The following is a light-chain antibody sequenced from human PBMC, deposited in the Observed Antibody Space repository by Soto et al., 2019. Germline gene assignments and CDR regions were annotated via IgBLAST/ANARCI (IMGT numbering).Light chain of an antibody. CDR3: QQRSYWPRP. Sequence: EFVLTQSPATLSLSPGERASLSCRASEGIRIHLAWYQQKPGQAPMLLIYDTSSRASGIPDRFRGSGSGTDFTLTISSIEPEDFAIYYCQQRSYWPRPFGQGPEVEFK. V-gene: IGKV3-11*01. CDR2: DTS. J-gene: IGKJ1*01. CDR1: EGIRIH.